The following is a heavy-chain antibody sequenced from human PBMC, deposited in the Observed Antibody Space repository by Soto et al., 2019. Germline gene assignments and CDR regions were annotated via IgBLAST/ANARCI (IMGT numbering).Heavy chain of an antibody. CDR3: ARAVAVPADFDY. D-gene: IGHD6-19*01. Sequence: ASVTGACKASGYTFTVYAVHWVRQAPGQRLEWMGWINAGNGNTKYSQKFQGRVTITRDTSASTAYMELSSLRSEDTAVYYCARAVAVPADFDYWGPGTLVTVSS. CDR2: INAGNGNT. J-gene: IGHJ4*02. CDR1: GYTFTVYA. V-gene: IGHV1-3*01.